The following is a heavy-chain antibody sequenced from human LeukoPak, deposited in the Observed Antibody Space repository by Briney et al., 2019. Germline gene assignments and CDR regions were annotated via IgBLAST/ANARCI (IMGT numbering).Heavy chain of an antibody. V-gene: IGHV3-30-3*01. CDR1: GFTFSSYA. CDR2: ISYDGSNK. Sequence: PGGSLRLSCAASGFTFSSYAMHWVRQAPGKGLEWVAVISYDGSNKYYADSVKGRFTISRDNSKNTLYLQMNSLRAEDTAVYYCARDRGRRKEMATSPSDYWGQGTLVTVSS. CDR3: ARDRGRRKEMATSPSDY. J-gene: IGHJ4*02. D-gene: IGHD5-24*01.